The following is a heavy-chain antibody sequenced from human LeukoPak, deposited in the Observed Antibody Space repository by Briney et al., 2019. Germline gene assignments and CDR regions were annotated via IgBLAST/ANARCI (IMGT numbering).Heavy chain of an antibody. D-gene: IGHD1-26*01. J-gene: IGHJ4*02. V-gene: IGHV3-7*01. CDR3: ARETRGSYVPGLDS. CDR1: GFSLSNYW. Sequence: PGGSLRLSCSASGFSLSNYWISWVRQAPGKGLEWVANIKLDRSEKYYVNSVKGRFTISRDNAKNSLNLQMNSLRAEDTAVYYCARETRGSYVPGLDSWGQGTLVTVSS. CDR2: IKLDRSEK.